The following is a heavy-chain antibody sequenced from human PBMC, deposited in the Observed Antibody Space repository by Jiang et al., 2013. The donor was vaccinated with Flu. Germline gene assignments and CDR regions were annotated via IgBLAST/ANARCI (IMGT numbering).Heavy chain of an antibody. V-gene: IGHV4-31*03. CDR1: GGSISSGGYY. Sequence: GPGLVKPSQTLSLTCTVSGGSISSGGYYWSWIRQHPGKGLEWIGYIYYSGSTYYNPSLKSRVTISVDTSKNQFSLKLSSVTAADTAVYYCARGDSSGYYYLQVFDIWGQGTMVTVSS. CDR3: ARGDSSGYYYLQVFDI. CDR2: IYYSGST. D-gene: IGHD3-22*01. J-gene: IGHJ3*02.